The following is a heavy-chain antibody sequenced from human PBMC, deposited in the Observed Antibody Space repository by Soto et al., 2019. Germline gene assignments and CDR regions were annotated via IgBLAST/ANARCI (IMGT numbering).Heavy chain of an antibody. V-gene: IGHV4-34*01. J-gene: IGHJ4*02. CDR3: ARSEGFVMATINFDY. CDR2: INHSGST. D-gene: IGHD5-12*01. Sequence: PSETLSLTCAVYGGSFSGYYWSWIRQPPGKGLEWIGEINHSGSTNYNPSLKSRVTISVDTSKNQFSLKLSSVTAADTAVYYCARSEGFVMATINFDYWGQGTLVTVSS. CDR1: GGSFSGYY.